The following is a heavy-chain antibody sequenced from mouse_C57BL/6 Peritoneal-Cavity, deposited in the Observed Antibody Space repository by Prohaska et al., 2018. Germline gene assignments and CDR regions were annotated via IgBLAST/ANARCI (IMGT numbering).Heavy chain of an antibody. J-gene: IGHJ2*01. Sequence: EVKLEESGGGLVQPGGSMKLSCVASGFTFSNYWMNWVRQSPEKGLEWVAQIRLKSYNYATQYAESVKGRFTVSRDDSKSSVYLQMNNLRAEDTGIYYCTDPPPGYWGQGTTLTVSS. CDR2: IRLKSYNYAT. CDR1: GFTFSNYW. V-gene: IGHV6-3*01. CDR3: TDPPPGY.